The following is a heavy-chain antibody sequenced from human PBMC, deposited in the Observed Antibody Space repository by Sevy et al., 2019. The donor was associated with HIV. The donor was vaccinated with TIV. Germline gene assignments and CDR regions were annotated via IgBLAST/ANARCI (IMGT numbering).Heavy chain of an antibody. CDR1: GGTIVSSGHY. J-gene: IGHJ6*02. Sequence: TLSLTCSVSGGTIVSSGHYWGWIRQTPGKGLEWIGSIYYNGHTYYNPSLNSHLTISIDTSKNQFSLNLSSVTAADTAIYFCAREAGGYDYDYGMDVWGQGTTVSVSS. CDR3: AREAGGYDYDYGMDV. D-gene: IGHD5-12*01. V-gene: IGHV4-39*02. CDR2: IYYNGHT.